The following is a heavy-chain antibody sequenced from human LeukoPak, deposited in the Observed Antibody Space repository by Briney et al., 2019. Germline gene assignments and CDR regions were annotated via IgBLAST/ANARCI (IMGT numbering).Heavy chain of an antibody. CDR3: ARRRYSSSWLRFDY. D-gene: IGHD6-13*01. V-gene: IGHV4-34*01. Sequence: SETLSLTCAVYGGSFSGYYWSWIRQPPGKGLEWIGEINHSGSTNYNPSLKSRVTISVDTSKNQFSLKLSSVTAADTAVYYCARRRYSSSWLRFDYWGQGTLVTVSS. J-gene: IGHJ4*02. CDR1: GGSFSGYY. CDR2: INHSGST.